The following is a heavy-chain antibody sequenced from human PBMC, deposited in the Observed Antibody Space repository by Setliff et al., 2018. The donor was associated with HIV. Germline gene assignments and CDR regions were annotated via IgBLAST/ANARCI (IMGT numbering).Heavy chain of an antibody. CDR3: ARNFGLSPSGKYYYYYGMDI. D-gene: IGHD3-10*01. V-gene: IGHV1-2*02. CDR1: GYTFTGHY. J-gene: IGHJ6*02. CDR2: VNPNSGDA. Sequence: RASVKVSCEASGYTFTGHYLHWVRQAPGQGLEWLGWVNPNSGDAIYAQNFQGRVTMTRDTSINAAYMELRGLRSDDTAVYYCARNFGLSPSGKYYYYYGMDIWGQGTTVTVSS.